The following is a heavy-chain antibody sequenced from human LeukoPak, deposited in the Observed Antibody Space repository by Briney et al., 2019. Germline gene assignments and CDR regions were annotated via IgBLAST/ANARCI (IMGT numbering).Heavy chain of an antibody. CDR2: IRYDGSNK. Sequence: GGSLRLSCAASGFTFSSYGMHWVHQAPGKGLEWVAFIRYDGSNKYYADSVKGRFTISRDNSKNTLYLQMNSLRAEDTAVYYCAKATTVTTYPMDVWGKGTTVTVSS. J-gene: IGHJ6*03. CDR3: AKATTVTTYPMDV. CDR1: GFTFSSYG. D-gene: IGHD4-11*01. V-gene: IGHV3-30*02.